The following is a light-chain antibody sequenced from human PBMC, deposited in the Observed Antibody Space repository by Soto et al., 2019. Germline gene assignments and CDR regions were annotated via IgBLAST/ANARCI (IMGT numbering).Light chain of an antibody. V-gene: IGKV3-20*01. CDR1: QSVSSSY. CDR3: QQYGSSPRT. Sequence: EIVLTQSPSTLSLSPGESATLSCRASQSVSSSYLAWYQQKPGQAPRLLIYGASSRATGIPDRFSGSGSGTDFTLTISRLEPEDFAVYYCQQYGSSPRTFGQGTKVDNK. CDR2: GAS. J-gene: IGKJ1*01.